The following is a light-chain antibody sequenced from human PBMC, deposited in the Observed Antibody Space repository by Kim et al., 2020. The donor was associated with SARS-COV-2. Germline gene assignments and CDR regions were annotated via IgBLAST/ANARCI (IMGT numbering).Light chain of an antibody. J-gene: IGLJ1*01. Sequence: GPSVTISCSGTSSEVGGYKYVSWYQQHPGDAPNVMIYEHTTRPSGVPDRFSGSKSGNTASLTVSGLQAEDEADYYCSSYANYNTFVFGTGTQLTVL. CDR3: SSYANYNTFV. V-gene: IGLV2-8*01. CDR1: SSEVGGYKY. CDR2: EHT.